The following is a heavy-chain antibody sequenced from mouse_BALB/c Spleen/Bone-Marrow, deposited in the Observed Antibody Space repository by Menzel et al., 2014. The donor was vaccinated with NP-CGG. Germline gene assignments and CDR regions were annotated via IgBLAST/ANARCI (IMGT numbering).Heavy chain of an antibody. CDR3: APHYYGSSSFAY. V-gene: IGHV14-3*02. CDR2: IDPANGNT. Sequence: VQLKESGAELVKPGASVKLSCTASGFNIKDTYMHWVKQRPEQGLEWIGRIDPANGNTKYDPKFQGKATITADTSSNTAYLQLSSLTSEDTAVYYCAPHYYGSSSFAYWGQGTLVTGTA. CDR1: GFNIKDTY. J-gene: IGHJ3*01. D-gene: IGHD1-1*01.